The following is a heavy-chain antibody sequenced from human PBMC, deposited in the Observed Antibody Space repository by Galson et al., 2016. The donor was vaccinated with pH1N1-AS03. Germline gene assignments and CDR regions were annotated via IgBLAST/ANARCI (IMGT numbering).Heavy chain of an antibody. CDR1: GFSFSRYA. J-gene: IGHJ4*02. CDR3: AKDLGGYYDSSGYFSDRLSFDY. Sequence: SLRLSCAASGFSFSRYAMIWVRQAPGKGLEWVSSLSGTGLSAYYADSVKGRFSISRDNSKSTVYLHLKGLRVEDTAVYYCAKDLGGYYDSSGYFSDRLSFDYWGQGTLLTVSS. D-gene: IGHD3-22*01. V-gene: IGHV3-23*01. CDR2: LSGTGLSA.